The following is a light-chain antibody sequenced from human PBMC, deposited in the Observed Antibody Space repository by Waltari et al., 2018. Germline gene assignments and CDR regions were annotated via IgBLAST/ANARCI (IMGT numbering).Light chain of an antibody. J-gene: IGLJ3*02. CDR3: CSYAGNYLRV. CDR1: SSDVGGYHY. Sequence: QSALPQPRSLSGSPRQSVTISSTGTSSDVGGYHYAPGYQQYPGRAPKVVIYNVSKRPSGVPDRFSGSKSGNTASLTISGLQAEDEADYYCCSYAGNYLRVFGGGTRLTVL. V-gene: IGLV2-11*01. CDR2: NVS.